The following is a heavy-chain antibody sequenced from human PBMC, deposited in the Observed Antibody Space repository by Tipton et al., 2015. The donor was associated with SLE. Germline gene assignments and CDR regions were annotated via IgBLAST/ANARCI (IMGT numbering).Heavy chain of an antibody. V-gene: IGHV4-59*05. CDR2: IYYSGRT. D-gene: IGHD1-26*01. Sequence: TLFLTCTVSGGPISSYYWSWIRQPPGKGLEWIGSIYYSGRTYYNPSLKSRVTISVDTSKNQFSLKLSSVTAADTAVYYCASAREPYFDYWGQGTLVTVSS. CDR1: GGPISSYY. J-gene: IGHJ4*02. CDR3: ASAREPYFDY.